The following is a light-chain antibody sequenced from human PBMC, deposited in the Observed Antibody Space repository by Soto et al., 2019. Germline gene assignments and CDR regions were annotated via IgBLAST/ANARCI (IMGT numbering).Light chain of an antibody. V-gene: IGKV3-11*01. CDR3: QQYASSPYN. CDR1: QSVSSY. CDR2: DAS. Sequence: EFVLTQSPATLSLSPGERATLSCRASQSVSSYLAWYQQKPGQAPRLLIYDASNRATGIPARFSGTGSGTDFTLTINNLEPEDFAVYYCQQYASSPYNFGQGTTLEIK. J-gene: IGKJ2*01.